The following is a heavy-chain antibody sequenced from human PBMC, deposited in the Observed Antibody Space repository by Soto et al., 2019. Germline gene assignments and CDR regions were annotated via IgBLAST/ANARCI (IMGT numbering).Heavy chain of an antibody. V-gene: IGHV5-10-1*01. D-gene: IGHD3-22*01. CDR3: ARIPARGYYDSSGYRS. J-gene: IGHJ5*02. CDR2: IDPSDSYT. CDR1: GYSLTSYW. Sequence: PGESLKISCKGSGYSLTSYWISWVRQMPGKGLEWMGRIDPSDSYTNYSPSFQGHVTISADKSISTAYLQWSSLKASDTAMYYCARIPARGYYDSSGYRSWGQGTLVTVSS.